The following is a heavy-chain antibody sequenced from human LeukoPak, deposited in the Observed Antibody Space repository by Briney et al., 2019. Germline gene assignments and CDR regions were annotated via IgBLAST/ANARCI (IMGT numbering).Heavy chain of an antibody. D-gene: IGHD3-10*01. V-gene: IGHV1-69*06. CDR3: ARSSYISPPYYYYMDV. CDR1: GGTFSSYA. CDR2: IIPIFGTA. J-gene: IGHJ6*03. Sequence: ASVKVSCKASGGTFSSYAISWVRRAPGQGLEWMGGIIPIFGTANYAQKFQGRVTITADKSTSTAYMELSSLRSEDTAVYYCARSSYISPPYYYYMDVWGKGTTVTVSS.